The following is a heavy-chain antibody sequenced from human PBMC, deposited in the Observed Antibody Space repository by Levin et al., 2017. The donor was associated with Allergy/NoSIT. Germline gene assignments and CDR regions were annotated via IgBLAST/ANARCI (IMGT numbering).Heavy chain of an antibody. CDR1: GFTVSSNY. J-gene: IGHJ5*02. CDR2: IYSGGST. CDR3: ARVLQDCSSTSCYGFWFDP. V-gene: IGHV3-53*01. D-gene: IGHD2-2*01. Sequence: TGGSLRLSCAASGFTVSSNYMSWVRQAPGKGLEWVSVIYSGGSTYYADSVKGRFTISRDNSKNTLYLQMNSLRAEDTAVYYCARVLQDCSSTSCYGFWFDPWGQGTLVTVSS.